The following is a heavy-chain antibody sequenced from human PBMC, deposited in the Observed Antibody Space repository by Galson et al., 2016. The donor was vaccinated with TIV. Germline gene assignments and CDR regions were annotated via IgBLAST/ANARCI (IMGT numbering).Heavy chain of an antibody. CDR3: AKRINYGGDAFEN. CDR2: ISGSGGVT. V-gene: IGHV3-23*01. Sequence: SLRLSCAASGFTFDFYAMSWVRQAPGQGLEWVSGISGSGGVTYFADSVKGRFTISRDNSKNTLYLKLNSLRAEDTAVYYCAKRINYGGDAFENWGQGTMVTVSS. CDR1: GFTFDFYA. D-gene: IGHD4-23*01. J-gene: IGHJ3*02.